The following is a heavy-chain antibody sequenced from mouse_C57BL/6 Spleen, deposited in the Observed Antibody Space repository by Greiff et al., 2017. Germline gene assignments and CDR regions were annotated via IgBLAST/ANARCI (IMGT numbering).Heavy chain of an antibody. CDR2: ISSGSSTI. J-gene: IGHJ4*01. CDR3: ARGTPLLYPMDY. CDR1: GFTFSDYG. Sequence: EVKLVESGGGLVKPGGSLKLSCAASGFTFSDYGMHWVRQAPEKGLEWVAYISSGSSTIYYADTVKGRFTISRDNAKNTLFLQMTSLRSEDTAMYYCARGTPLLYPMDYWGQGTSVTVSS. V-gene: IGHV5-17*01. D-gene: IGHD2-12*01.